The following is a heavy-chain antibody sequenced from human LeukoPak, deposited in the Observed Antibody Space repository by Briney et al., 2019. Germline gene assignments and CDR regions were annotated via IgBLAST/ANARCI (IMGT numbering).Heavy chain of an antibody. CDR3: ARDNTVVTPNFDY. Sequence: GGSLRLSCAASGLTFSSYSMNWVRQAPGKGLEWVSSISSSSSYIYYADSVKGRFTISRDNAKNSLYLQMNSLRAEDTAVYYCARDNTVVTPNFDYWGQGTLVTVSS. D-gene: IGHD4-23*01. J-gene: IGHJ4*02. V-gene: IGHV3-21*01. CDR2: ISSSSSYI. CDR1: GLTFSSYS.